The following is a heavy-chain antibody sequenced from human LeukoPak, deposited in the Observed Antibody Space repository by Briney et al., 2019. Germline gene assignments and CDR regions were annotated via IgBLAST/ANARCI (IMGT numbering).Heavy chain of an antibody. CDR2: ISRSSTTI. CDR1: GFSLSAYS. J-gene: IGHJ4*02. D-gene: IGHD7-27*01. Sequence: GGSLRLSCAASGFSLSAYSMSWGCHAPGKGLEWVSYISRSSTTIYYADSVKGRFTISRDNSKNTLYLQMNSLRSEDTAVYYCTEAQLPRHELGNFYFDYWGQGTLVTVSS. CDR3: TEAQLPRHELGNFYFDY. V-gene: IGHV3-48*01.